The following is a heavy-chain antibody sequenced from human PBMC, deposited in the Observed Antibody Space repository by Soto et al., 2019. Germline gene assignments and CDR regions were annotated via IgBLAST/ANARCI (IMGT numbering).Heavy chain of an antibody. CDR2: INPNSGGT. CDR1: GYTFTGYY. D-gene: IGHD5-18*01. V-gene: IGHV1-2*02. J-gene: IGHJ6*02. Sequence: ASVKVSCKASGYTFTGYYMHWVRQAPGQGLEWMGWINPNSGGTNYAQKFQGRVTMTRDTSISTAYMELSRLRSDDTAVYYCAIRGYSYGYTGYYGMDVWGQGTTVTVSS. CDR3: AIRGYSYGYTGYYGMDV.